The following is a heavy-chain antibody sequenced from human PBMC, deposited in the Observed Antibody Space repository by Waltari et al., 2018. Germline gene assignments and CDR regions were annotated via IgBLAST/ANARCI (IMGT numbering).Heavy chain of an antibody. D-gene: IGHD1-7*01. J-gene: IGHJ5*02. CDR3: VRGYLYNWNYGDWFDP. Sequence: QVQLQQWGAGLLKPSETLSLTCAVYGGSFSGYYWSWIRQPPGKGLEWIGEINHSGSTNYNPSLKSRVTISVDTSKNQFSLKLSSVTAADTAVYYCVRGYLYNWNYGDWFDPWGQGTLVTVSS. CDR2: INHSGST. CDR1: GGSFSGYY. V-gene: IGHV4-34*01.